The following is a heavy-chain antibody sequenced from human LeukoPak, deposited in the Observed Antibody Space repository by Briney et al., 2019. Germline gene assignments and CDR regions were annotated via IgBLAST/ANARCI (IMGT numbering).Heavy chain of an antibody. J-gene: IGHJ4*02. V-gene: IGHV1-8*03. D-gene: IGHD3-3*01. CDR3: ARGLVWSGLLLVL. CDR2: MNPNSGNT. Sequence: ASVKVSCKASGYTFTSYDINWVRQATGQGLEWMGWMNPNSGNTGYAQKFQGRVTITRNTSISTAYMELSSLRSEDTAVYCCARGLVWSGLLLVLWGQGTPVTVSS. CDR1: GYTFTSYD.